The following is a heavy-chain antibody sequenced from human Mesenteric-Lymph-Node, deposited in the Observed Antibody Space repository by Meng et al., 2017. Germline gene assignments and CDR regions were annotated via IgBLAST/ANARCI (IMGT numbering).Heavy chain of an antibody. CDR3: ARGLYYYDSSGLSLYAFDI. CDR2: INHSGST. CDR1: GGSFSGYY. J-gene: IGHJ3*02. V-gene: IGHV4-34*01. Sequence: SETLSLTCAVYGGSFSGYYWSWIRQPPGKGLEWIGEINHSGSTNYNPSLKSRVTISVDTSKNQFSLKLSSVTAADTAVYYCARGLYYYDSSGLSLYAFDIWGQGTMVTVSS. D-gene: IGHD3-22*01.